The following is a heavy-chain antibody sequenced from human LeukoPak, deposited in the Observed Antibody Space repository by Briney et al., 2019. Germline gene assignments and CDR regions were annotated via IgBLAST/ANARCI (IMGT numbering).Heavy chain of an antibody. V-gene: IGHV4-61*02. J-gene: IGHJ4*02. D-gene: IGHD6-13*01. CDR2: IYTSGST. Sequence: SETLSLTCTVSGGSISSGSYYWSWIRQPAGKGLEWIGRIYTSGSTNYNPSLKSRVTISVDTSKNQFSLKLSSVTAADTAVYYCARGKIAAAPGYWGQGTLVTVSS. CDR1: GGSISSGSYY. CDR3: ARGKIAAAPGY.